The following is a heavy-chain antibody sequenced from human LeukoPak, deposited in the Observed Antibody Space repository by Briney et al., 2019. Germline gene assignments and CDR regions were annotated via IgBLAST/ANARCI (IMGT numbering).Heavy chain of an antibody. CDR3: ARRALNYDAFDI. J-gene: IGHJ3*02. Sequence: GESLKISCRGSAYSFTSYYITWVRQMPGKGLDWMERIDPSDSYSNYSPSFQGHVTISADKSISTAYLQWSSLKASDTAMYYCARRALNYDAFDIWGQGTMVTVSS. V-gene: IGHV5-10-1*01. D-gene: IGHD1-7*01. CDR2: IDPSDSYS. CDR1: AYSFTSYY.